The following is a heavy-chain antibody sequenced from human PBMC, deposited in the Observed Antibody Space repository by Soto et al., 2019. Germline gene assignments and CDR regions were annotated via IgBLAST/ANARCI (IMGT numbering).Heavy chain of an antibody. CDR1: GYSFAGYW. CDR3: WWQGEPAAAVPLIGSDP. Sequence: PGESLKISCKGSGYSFAGYWIAWVRQMPGKGLEWMGIIYPDNSDTRYSPSFQGQVSIPADKSISTAYLQWSSLKASDTAKYYCWWQGEPAAAVPLIGSDPWGQRAGDAVAP. V-gene: IGHV5-51*01. D-gene: IGHD2-2*01. J-gene: IGHJ5*02. CDR2: IYPDNSDT.